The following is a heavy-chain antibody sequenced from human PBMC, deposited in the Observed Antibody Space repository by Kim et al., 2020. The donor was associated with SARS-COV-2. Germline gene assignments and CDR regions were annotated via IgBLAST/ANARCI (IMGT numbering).Heavy chain of an antibody. J-gene: IGHJ3*02. CDR2: ISSSGNT. V-gene: IGHV4-59*01. CDR3: ARDGVDVASVKNVGFDI. Sequence: SETLSLTCTVSGGSISHYCWNWIRQPPGNGLEWIGCISSSGNTKDNPSLKSRITMSVDTSRNQFSLSLSSVTAADTAVYYCARDGVDVASVKNVGFDIWG. CDR1: GGSISHYC. D-gene: IGHD2-15*01.